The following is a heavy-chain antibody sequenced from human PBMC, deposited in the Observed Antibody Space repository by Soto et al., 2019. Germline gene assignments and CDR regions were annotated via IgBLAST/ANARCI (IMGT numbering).Heavy chain of an antibody. D-gene: IGHD6-19*01. CDR3: SISPQYRSGWYGGFGV. V-gene: IGHV4-59*11. J-gene: IGHJ4*02. CDR2: IFYGGIT. CDR1: GGSTGTHY. Sequence: QVQESGPGLVKPSETLSLTCTVSGGSTGTHYWNWIRPPPGKGLEWIGYIFYGGITKYNPSLESRASISVDTSKNQFALQLTPVTAADTGMDYWSISPQYRSGWYGGFGVWGQGILVTVSA.